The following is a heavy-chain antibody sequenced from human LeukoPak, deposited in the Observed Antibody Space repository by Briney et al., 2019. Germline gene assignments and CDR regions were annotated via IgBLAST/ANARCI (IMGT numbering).Heavy chain of an antibody. CDR2: INQDGSEK. CDR3: ARGFGRP. Sequence: GGSLTLSCAASGFTFSSYWMSWVRQAPGRGLEGVANINQDGSEKYYVDSVKGRFTISRNNAKNSLYLQMNSLRAEDTAVYYCARGFGRPWGQGTLVTVSS. V-gene: IGHV3-7*01. D-gene: IGHD3/OR15-3a*01. CDR1: GFTFSSYW. J-gene: IGHJ4*02.